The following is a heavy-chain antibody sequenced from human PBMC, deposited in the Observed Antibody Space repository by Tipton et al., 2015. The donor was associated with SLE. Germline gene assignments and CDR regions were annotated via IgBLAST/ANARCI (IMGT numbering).Heavy chain of an antibody. J-gene: IGHJ6*02. CDR2: IYTSGST. V-gene: IGHV4-61*02. CDR3: ARASTVSTGIYYYYGMDV. D-gene: IGHD4-17*01. CDR1: GGSFSNSDYY. Sequence: TLSLTCTVSGGSFSNSDYYWSWIRQPAGEGLEWIGRIYTSGSTNYNPSLKSRVSMSIDKSKNQFTLNVTSVTAADTAVYYCARASTVSTGIYYYYGMDVWGQGITVTVSS.